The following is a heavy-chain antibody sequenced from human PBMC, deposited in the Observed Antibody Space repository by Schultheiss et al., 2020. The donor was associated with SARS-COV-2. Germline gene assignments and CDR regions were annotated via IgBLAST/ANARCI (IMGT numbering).Heavy chain of an antibody. Sequence: SETLSLTCTVSGGSISSSSYYWGWIRQPPGKGLEWIGSIYHSGSTYYNPSLKSRVTISVDTSKNQFSLKLSSVTAADTAVYYCARMAWDWNGMDVWGQGTTVTVSS. V-gene: IGHV4-39*07. CDR3: ARMAWDWNGMDV. J-gene: IGHJ6*02. CDR1: GGSISSSSYY. D-gene: IGHD3/OR15-3a*01. CDR2: IYHSGST.